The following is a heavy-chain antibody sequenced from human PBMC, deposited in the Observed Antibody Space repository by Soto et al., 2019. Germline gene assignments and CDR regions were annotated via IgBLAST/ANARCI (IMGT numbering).Heavy chain of an antibody. D-gene: IGHD5-18*01. CDR2: INHSGST. Sequence: SETLSLTCAVYGGSFSGYYWSWIRQPPGKGLEWIGEINHSGSTNYNPSLKSRVTISVDTSKNQFSLKLSSVTAADTAVYYCARGRRGYSYGIDYWGQGTLVTVSS. CDR1: GGSFSGYY. J-gene: IGHJ4*02. CDR3: ARGRRGYSYGIDY. V-gene: IGHV4-34*01.